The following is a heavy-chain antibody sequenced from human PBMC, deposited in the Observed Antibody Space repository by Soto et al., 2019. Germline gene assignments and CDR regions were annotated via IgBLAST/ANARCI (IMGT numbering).Heavy chain of an antibody. D-gene: IGHD6-19*01. CDR3: LTTARYSSGWYRAFDI. J-gene: IGHJ3*02. CDR2: IYYSGST. CDR1: GGSISRGDYY. Sequence: SETLSLTCTVSGGSISRGDYYWSWIRQPPGKGLEWIGYIYYSGSTYYNPSLKSRVTISVDTSKNQFSLKLSSVTAADTAVYYCLTTARYSSGWYRAFDIWGKGTTVNVSS. V-gene: IGHV4-30-4*01.